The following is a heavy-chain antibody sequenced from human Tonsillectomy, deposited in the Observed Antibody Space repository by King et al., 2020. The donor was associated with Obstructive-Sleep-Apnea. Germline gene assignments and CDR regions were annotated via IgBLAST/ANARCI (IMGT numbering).Heavy chain of an antibody. CDR1: GFTFSYYG. V-gene: IGHV3-30*18. CDR2: ISYDGNNK. Sequence: HVQLVESGGGVVQPGRSLRLSCAASGFTFSYYGMHWVRQAPGKGLEWGTVISYDGNNKYYADPVKGRFTISRDNSKNTLYLQMNSLRAEDTAVYYCAKDGDDFLLYWYFDLWGRGTLVTVSS. CDR3: AKDGDDFLLYWYFDL. J-gene: IGHJ2*01. D-gene: IGHD3-10*01.